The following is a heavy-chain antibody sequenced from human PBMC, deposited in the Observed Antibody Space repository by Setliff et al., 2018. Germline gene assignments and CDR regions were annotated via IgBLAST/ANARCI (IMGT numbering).Heavy chain of an antibody. V-gene: IGHV3-23*01. CDR1: GFTFDNYA. CDR3: AKDDGSGTYYRKDYYYMDV. Sequence: GESLKISCAASGFTFDNYAMSWVRQAPGKGLEWVSAISGSGGSTYCADSVKGRFSISRDNSKSTLYLQMNSLRVEDTALYYCAKDDGSGTYYRKDYYYMDVWGKGTTVTVSS. J-gene: IGHJ6*03. D-gene: IGHD3-10*01. CDR2: ISGSGGST.